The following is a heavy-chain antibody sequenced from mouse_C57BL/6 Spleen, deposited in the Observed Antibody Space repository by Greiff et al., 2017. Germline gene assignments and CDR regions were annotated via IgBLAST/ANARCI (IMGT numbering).Heavy chain of an antibody. D-gene: IGHD1-1*01. V-gene: IGHV1-15*01. CDR1: GYTFTDYE. Sequence: QVQLQQSGAELVRPGASVTLSCKASGYTFTDYEMHWVKQTPVHGLEWIGAIDPETGGTAYNQKFKGKAILTADKSSSTAYMELRSLTSEDSAVYYCTSNYGSLARFAYWGQGTLVTVSA. CDR2: IDPETGGT. CDR3: TSNYGSLARFAY. J-gene: IGHJ3*01.